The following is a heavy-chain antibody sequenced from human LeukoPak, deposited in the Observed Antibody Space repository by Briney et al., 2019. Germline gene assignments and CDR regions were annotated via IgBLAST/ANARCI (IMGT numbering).Heavy chain of an antibody. CDR2: ISRSGGST. CDR3: AKGDGGTLYFDY. Sequence: PGGSLRLSCAASGFTFSSHWMNWVRQAPGKGLEWVSGISRSGGSTYYADSVKGRFTISRDNSKNTLYLQMNSLRAEDTAVYYCAKGDGGTLYFDYWGQGTLVTVSS. V-gene: IGHV3-23*01. CDR1: GFTFSSHW. J-gene: IGHJ4*02. D-gene: IGHD2-15*01.